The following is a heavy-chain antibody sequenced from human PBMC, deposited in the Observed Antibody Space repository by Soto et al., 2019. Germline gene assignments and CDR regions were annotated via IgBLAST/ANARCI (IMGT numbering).Heavy chain of an antibody. CDR2: VSHSGTA. D-gene: IGHD6-19*01. CDR1: GGSIDSGAYS. V-gene: IGHV4-30-2*01. J-gene: IGHJ4*02. Sequence: SETLSLTCAVSGGSIDSGAYSLSWIRQPPGKGLEWIGYVSHSGTAYSIPSLNGRLTLSVDSSQTQFSLKLTSVTAAASAVYYCPRIHWTQSSLDYWGRGILVTVSS. CDR3: PRIHWTQSSLDY.